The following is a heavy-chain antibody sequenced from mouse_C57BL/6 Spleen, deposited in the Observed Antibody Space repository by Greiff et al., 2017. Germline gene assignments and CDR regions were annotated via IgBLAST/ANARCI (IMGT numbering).Heavy chain of an antibody. CDR1: GFSFNTYA. CDR2: IRSKSNNYAT. D-gene: IGHD2-4*01. Sequence: EVKLVESGGGLVQPKGSLKLSCAASGFSFNTYAMNWVRQAPGKGLEWVARIRSKSNNYATYYADSVKDRFTNSRDDSESMLYLQMNNLKTEDTAMYYCVRHEGDYDYPYAMDYWGQGTSVTVSS. CDR3: VRHEGDYDYPYAMDY. J-gene: IGHJ4*01. V-gene: IGHV10-1*01.